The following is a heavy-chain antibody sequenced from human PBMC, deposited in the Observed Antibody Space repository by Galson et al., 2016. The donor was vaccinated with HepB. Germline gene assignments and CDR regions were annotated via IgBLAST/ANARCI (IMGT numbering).Heavy chain of an antibody. CDR2: IYWDDDK. CDR1: GFSLNTRGVG. V-gene: IGHV2-5*02. J-gene: IGHJ6*02. D-gene: IGHD6-13*01. Sequence: PALVKPTQTLTLTCTFSGFSLNTRGVGVGWIRQPPGKALEWLAVIYWDDDKRYSPSLKSRLTITKDTSKNQVVLSVTNMDPVDTATYYRALRRDITPYRSSWFLDYYYYGMDVWGQGTTVTVSS. CDR3: ALRRDITPYRSSWFLDYYYYGMDV.